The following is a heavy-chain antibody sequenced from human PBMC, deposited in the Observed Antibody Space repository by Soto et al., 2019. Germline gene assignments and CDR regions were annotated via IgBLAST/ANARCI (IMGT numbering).Heavy chain of an antibody. CDR1: GYTLTELS. CDR2: FDPEDGET. Sequence: ASVKVSCKVSGYTLTELSMHWVRQAPGKGLEWMGGFDPEDGETIYAQKFQGRVTMTEDTSTDTAYMELSSLRSEDTAVYYCATAPDAIYGSGRTFGYWGQGTLVTVSS. D-gene: IGHD3-10*01. CDR3: ATAPDAIYGSGRTFGY. J-gene: IGHJ4*02. V-gene: IGHV1-24*01.